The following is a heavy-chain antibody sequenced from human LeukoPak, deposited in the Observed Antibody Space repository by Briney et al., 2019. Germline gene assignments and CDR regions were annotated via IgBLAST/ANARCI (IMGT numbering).Heavy chain of an antibody. J-gene: IGHJ5*02. Sequence: PGGSLRLSCAVPGFRVSDYYVSWVRQAPGKGLEWVGLIRDSGEAFYADFVRGRFAISRDESENTLYLQMNSLRVEDTAVYFCARDRAALQDWVEFDPWGQGTPVIVSS. V-gene: IGHV3-66*03. CDR3: ARDRAALQDWVEFDP. D-gene: IGHD3/OR15-3a*01. CDR1: GFRVSDYY. CDR2: IRDSGEA.